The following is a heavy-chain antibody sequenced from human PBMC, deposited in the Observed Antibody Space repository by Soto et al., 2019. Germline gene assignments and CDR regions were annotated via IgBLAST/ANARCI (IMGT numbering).Heavy chain of an antibody. J-gene: IGHJ3*02. CDR2: IKTKVDGGIT. V-gene: IGHV3-15*01. CDR3: TTSDSFDI. Sequence: EVQLVESGGGLVKPGGSLRLSCAASAFTFSNFWMSLVSQAPGKGLEWVGRIKTKVDGGITDYAAPVKGRFTISRDDSKTTEYLQMSSRKNEDAAMYYWTTSDSFDIWGQGTMVTVSS. CDR1: AFTFSNFW.